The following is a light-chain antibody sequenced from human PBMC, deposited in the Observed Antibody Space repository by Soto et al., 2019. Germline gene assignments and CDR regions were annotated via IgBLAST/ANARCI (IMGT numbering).Light chain of an antibody. V-gene: IGKV1-5*03. CDR1: QSISSW. Sequence: DIQMTQSPSSLSASVGDRFTITCLAIQSISSWLAWYQQKAGQAPKLLIYKASSLESGVPSRFRGSGSGTEFTLTISSLQPDDFETYYCQQYNSYPITFGQGTRLEIK. J-gene: IGKJ5*01. CDR3: QQYNSYPIT. CDR2: KAS.